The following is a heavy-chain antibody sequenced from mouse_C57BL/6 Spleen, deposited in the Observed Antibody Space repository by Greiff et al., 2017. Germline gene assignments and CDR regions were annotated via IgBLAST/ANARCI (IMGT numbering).Heavy chain of an antibody. CDR3: ARRTIYYGNHYYAMDY. CDR2: INPNNGGT. V-gene: IGHV1-26*01. Sequence: EVQLQQSGPELVKPGASVKISCKASGYTFTDYYMNWVKQSHGKSLEWIGDINPNNGGTSYNQKFKGKATLTVDKSSSTAYMELRSLTSEDSAVYYCARRTIYYGNHYYAMDYWGQGTSVTVSS. J-gene: IGHJ4*01. CDR1: GYTFTDYY. D-gene: IGHD2-1*01.